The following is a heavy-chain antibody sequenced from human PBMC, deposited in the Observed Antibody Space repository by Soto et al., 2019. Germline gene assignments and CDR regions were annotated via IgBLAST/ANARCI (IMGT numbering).Heavy chain of an antibody. D-gene: IGHD3-22*01. Sequence: GSLRLSCAASGFTFSSYAMSWVRQAPGKGLEWVSAISGSGVSTYYADSVKGRFTISRDNSKNTLYLQMNSLRAEDTAVYYCAKSPGMYYYDSSGYYHYDYWGQGTLVTVSS. J-gene: IGHJ4*02. CDR2: ISGSGVST. CDR3: AKSPGMYYYDSSGYYHYDY. CDR1: GFTFSSYA. V-gene: IGHV3-23*01.